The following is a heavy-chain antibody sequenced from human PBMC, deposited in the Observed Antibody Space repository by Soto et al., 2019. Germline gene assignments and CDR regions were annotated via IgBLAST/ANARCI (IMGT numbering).Heavy chain of an antibody. Sequence: EIQLVESGGGLVKPGGSLRLSCSASGFTFNTYSMTWVRQAPGKGLQWVSSISRSHTYIDYADSVRGRFTISRDNAPNALYIQMDSLRAENTAVYYCARYSFTMLGVAHHQSIDIWGQGTLVTVSS. V-gene: IGHV3-21*02. D-gene: IGHD3-10*02. J-gene: IGHJ3*02. CDR2: ISRSHTYI. CDR3: ARYSFTMLGVAHHQSIDI. CDR1: GFTFNTYS.